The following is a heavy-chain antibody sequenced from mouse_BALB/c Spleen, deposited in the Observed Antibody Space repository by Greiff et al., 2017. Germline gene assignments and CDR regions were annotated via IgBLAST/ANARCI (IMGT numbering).Heavy chain of an antibody. V-gene: IGHV6-6*02. CDR3: TRGFDY. CDR2: IRLKSNNYAT. Sequence: EVKLEESGGGLVQPGGSMKLSCVASGFTFSNYWMNWVRQSPEKGLEWVAEIRLKSNNYATHYAESVKGRFTISRDDSKSSVYLQMNNLRAEDTGIYYCTRGFDYWGQGTTLTVSS. CDR1: GFTFSNYW. J-gene: IGHJ2*01.